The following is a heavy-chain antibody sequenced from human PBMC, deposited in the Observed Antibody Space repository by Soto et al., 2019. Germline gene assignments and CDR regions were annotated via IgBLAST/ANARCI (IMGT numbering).Heavy chain of an antibody. D-gene: IGHD2-15*01. J-gene: IGHJ3*02. CDR1: GGSISSGDYY. CDR2: IYYSGST. Sequence: SETLSLTCTVSGGSISSGDYYWSWIRQPPGKGLEWIGYIYYSGSTYYNQSLKNRDTISLDTSKNQFSLKRSSVTAADTAVYYCAREVRGDNIVVVVAATPTDAFDIWGQGTMVTVSS. CDR3: AREVRGDNIVVVVAATPTDAFDI. V-gene: IGHV4-30-4*01.